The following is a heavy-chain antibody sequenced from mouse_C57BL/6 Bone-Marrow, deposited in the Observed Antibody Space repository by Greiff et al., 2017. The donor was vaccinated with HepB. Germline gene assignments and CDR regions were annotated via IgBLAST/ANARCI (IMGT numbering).Heavy chain of an antibody. CDR3: ARGSNHYYAMDY. CDR2: ISDGGSYT. J-gene: IGHJ4*01. Sequence: DVHLVESGGGLVKPGGSLKLSCAASGFTFSSYAMSWVRQTPEKRLEWVATISDGGSYTYYPDNVKGRFTISRDNAKNNLYLQMSHLKSEDTAMYYCARGSNHYYAMDYWGQGTSVTVSS. V-gene: IGHV5-4*01. D-gene: IGHD2-5*01. CDR1: GFTFSSYA.